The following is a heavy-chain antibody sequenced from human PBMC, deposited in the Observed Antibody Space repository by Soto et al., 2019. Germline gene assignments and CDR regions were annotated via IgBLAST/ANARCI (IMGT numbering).Heavy chain of an antibody. CDR1: GGSMSSGDYY. CDR2: INYRGST. D-gene: IGHD6-13*01. V-gene: IGHV4-31*03. CDR3: ASEAPGAAPY. Sequence: QVQLQESGPGLVKPSQTLSLTCTVSGGSMSSGDYYCNWIRQHPEKGLEWIGNINYRGSTFYNPSPKSRLTISVDTSKNQFSLKLTYVTASDTAMYYCASEAPGAAPYCGQGTLVTVSS. J-gene: IGHJ4*02.